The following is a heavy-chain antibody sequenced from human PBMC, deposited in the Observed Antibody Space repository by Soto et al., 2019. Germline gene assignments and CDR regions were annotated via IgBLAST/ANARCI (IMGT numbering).Heavy chain of an antibody. CDR3: VRNLGNSPPDY. CDR2: IYWDDDK. CDR1: GFSLSARGVG. J-gene: IGHJ4*02. D-gene: IGHD5-18*01. Sequence: KESGPTLVKPTQTLTLTCTFSGFSLSARGVGVGWIRQPPGKALEWLALIYWDDDKRYSPSVKSRVTIARDTSKNHVLLILTDMDPVDSATYYCVRNLGNSPPDYWGQGTLVTVSS. V-gene: IGHV2-5*02.